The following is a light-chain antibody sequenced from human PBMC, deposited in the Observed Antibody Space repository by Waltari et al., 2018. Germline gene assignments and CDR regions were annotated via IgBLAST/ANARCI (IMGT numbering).Light chain of an antibody. Sequence: EIVLTQSPATLSLSPGERATLSCRASQSVSRYLAWYQQKPGQAPRLLIYDASNRATGIPARFSGSGSGTDFTLTISSLEPEDSAVYYCQQRSIWPLLTCGGGTKVEIK. CDR3: QQRSIWPLLT. J-gene: IGKJ4*01. CDR2: DAS. CDR1: QSVSRY. V-gene: IGKV3-11*01.